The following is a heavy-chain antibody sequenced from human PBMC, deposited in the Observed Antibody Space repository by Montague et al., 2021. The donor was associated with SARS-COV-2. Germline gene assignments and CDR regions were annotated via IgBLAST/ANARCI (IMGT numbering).Heavy chain of an antibody. CDR1: GFTFSSYG. CDR3: AKKMIAVPGSPHFDS. Sequence: SLRLSFSASGFTFSSYGMFWVRQTPGKGLEWVSAISGGGDMTYYADSVKGRFTISRDNSKNTPYLQMNTLRAEDTAVYFCAKKMIAVPGSPHFDSWGQGTLVTVSS. D-gene: IGHD6-19*01. J-gene: IGHJ4*02. CDR2: ISGGGDMT. V-gene: IGHV3-23*01.